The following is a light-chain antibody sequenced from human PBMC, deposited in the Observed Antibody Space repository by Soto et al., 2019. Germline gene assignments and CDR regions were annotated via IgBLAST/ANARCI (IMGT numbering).Light chain of an antibody. J-gene: IGKJ1*01. CDR3: QQYNNWPPWT. Sequence: EIVLTQSPATLSLSPGERATLSCRASQSVSSSLAWYQQKPGQAPRLLIYGASTRATGIPARFSGSGSGTEFTLTMSSLQSEDFAVYYCQQYNNWPPWTFGQGTKVDI. V-gene: IGKV3-15*01. CDR2: GAS. CDR1: QSVSSS.